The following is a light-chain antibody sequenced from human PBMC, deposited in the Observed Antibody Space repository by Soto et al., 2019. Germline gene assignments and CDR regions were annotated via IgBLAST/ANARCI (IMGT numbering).Light chain of an antibody. CDR2: EGS. Sequence: QSVLTQPASVSGSPGQSITISCTGTSSDVGSYNLVSWYQQHPGKAPKLMIYEGSKRPSGVSYRFSGSKSGNTASLTISGLQAEDEADYYCCSYAGSSTSYVFGTGTKLTVL. CDR1: SSDVGSYNL. J-gene: IGLJ1*01. CDR3: CSYAGSSTSYV. V-gene: IGLV2-23*01.